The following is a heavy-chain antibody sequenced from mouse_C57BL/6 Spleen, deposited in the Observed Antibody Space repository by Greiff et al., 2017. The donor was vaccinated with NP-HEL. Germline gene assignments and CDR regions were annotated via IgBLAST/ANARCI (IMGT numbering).Heavy chain of an antibody. Sequence: EVQRVESGPELVKPGASVKMSCKASGYTFTDYNMHWVKQSHGKSLEWIGYINPNNGGTSYNQKFKGKATLTVNKSSSTAYMELRSLTSEDSAVYYCARPLYYYGSSPWFAYWGQGTLVTVSA. CDR3: ARPLYYYGSSPWFAY. CDR2: INPNNGGT. J-gene: IGHJ3*01. D-gene: IGHD1-1*01. CDR1: GYTFTDYN. V-gene: IGHV1-22*01.